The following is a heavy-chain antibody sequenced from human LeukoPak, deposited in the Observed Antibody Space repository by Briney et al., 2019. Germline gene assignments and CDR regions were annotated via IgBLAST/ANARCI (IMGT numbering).Heavy chain of an antibody. CDR3: AKQWVTNFDY. D-gene: IGHD1-26*01. Sequence: GRSLRLSCAASGFTFSSYAMHWVRQAPGKGLEWVAVISYDGSNKYYADSVKGRFTISRDNSKNTLYLQMNSLRAEDTAVYYCAKQWVTNFDYWGQGTLVTVSS. CDR2: ISYDGSNK. J-gene: IGHJ4*02. V-gene: IGHV3-30*04. CDR1: GFTFSSYA.